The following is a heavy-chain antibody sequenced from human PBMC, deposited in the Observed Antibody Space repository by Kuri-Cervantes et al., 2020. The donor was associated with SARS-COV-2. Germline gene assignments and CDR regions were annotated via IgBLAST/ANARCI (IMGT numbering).Heavy chain of an antibody. V-gene: IGHV1-2*04. J-gene: IGHJ6*02. CDR2: INPNSGGT. Sequence: ASVKVSCKASGYTFTDYYIHWVRQAPGQGLEWMGWINPNSGGTNYAQKFQGWVTMTRDTSTSTAYMELRSLRSDDTAVYYCARVSTYYYDSSGSSTVKYYYYGMDVWGQGTTVTVSS. D-gene: IGHD3-22*01. CDR1: GYTFTDYY. CDR3: ARVSTYYYDSSGSSTVKYYYYGMDV.